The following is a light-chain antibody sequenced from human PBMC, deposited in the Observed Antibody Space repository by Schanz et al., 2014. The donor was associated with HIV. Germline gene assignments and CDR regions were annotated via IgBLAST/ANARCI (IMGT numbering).Light chain of an antibody. V-gene: IGKV3-20*01. Sequence: EIVLTQSPATLSLSPGERATLSCRASQSVSSYLAWYQQKPGQAPRLLIYGASSRATGIPDRFSGSGSGTDFTLTISRVEPEDYAVYFCQQYGSPPWTFGQGTKVEVK. CDR3: QQYGSPPWT. CDR2: GAS. CDR1: QSVSSY. J-gene: IGKJ1*01.